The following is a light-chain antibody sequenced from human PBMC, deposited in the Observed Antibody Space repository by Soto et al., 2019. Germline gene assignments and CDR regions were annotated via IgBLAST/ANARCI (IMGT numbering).Light chain of an antibody. Sequence: EIVLTQSPGTLSLSPGERATLSCRASQSVSTNYLAWYQRKPGQAPRLLIYGASSRATDIPDRFSGSGSGTDFTLTITILKPEDFAVYYCQQYGSSPPTFGQGTKVEIK. CDR3: QQYGSSPPT. CDR1: QSVSTNY. J-gene: IGKJ1*01. V-gene: IGKV3-20*01. CDR2: GAS.